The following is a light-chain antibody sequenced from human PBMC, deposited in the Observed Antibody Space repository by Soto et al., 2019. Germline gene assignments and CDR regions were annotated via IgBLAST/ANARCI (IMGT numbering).Light chain of an antibody. CDR1: QGISNN. CDR2: AAS. J-gene: IGKJ3*01. V-gene: IGKV1-27*01. Sequence: DIQMTQTPSSMSESVGDRVTITCRASQGISNNLAWYQQKPGKVPKLLIYAASTLQSGVPSRFSGSGSGTDFTLTISSLQPEDVATYYCQKYNSVFGPGTKVDIK. CDR3: QKYNSV.